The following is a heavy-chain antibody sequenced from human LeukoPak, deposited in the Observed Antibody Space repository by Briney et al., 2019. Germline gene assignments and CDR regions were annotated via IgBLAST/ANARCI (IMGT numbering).Heavy chain of an antibody. CDR2: ICSNGGST. Sequence: GGSLRLSRAASGFTFSSYAMHWVRQAPGKGLEYVSAICSNGGSTYYANSVKGRFTISRDNSKNTLYLQMGSLRAEDMAVYYCARDKWAAAGIGTLFDPWGQGTLVTVSS. J-gene: IGHJ5*02. V-gene: IGHV3-64*01. D-gene: IGHD6-13*01. CDR1: GFTFSSYA. CDR3: ARDKWAAAGIGTLFDP.